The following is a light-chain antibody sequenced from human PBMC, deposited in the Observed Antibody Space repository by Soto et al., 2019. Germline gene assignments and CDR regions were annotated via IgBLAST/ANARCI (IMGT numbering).Light chain of an antibody. V-gene: IGKV3-20*01. CDR3: QQYGNSPPT. CDR1: QSLSSTY. J-gene: IGKJ4*01. CDR2: GAS. Sequence: EIVLTQSPGTLSLSPGERATLSCRASQSLSSTYLDWYQQKPGQAPRLLIYGASSRATGIPVRFIGSGSATDFTLTISRLETEDFAVYHCQQYGNSPPTFGGGTKVEI.